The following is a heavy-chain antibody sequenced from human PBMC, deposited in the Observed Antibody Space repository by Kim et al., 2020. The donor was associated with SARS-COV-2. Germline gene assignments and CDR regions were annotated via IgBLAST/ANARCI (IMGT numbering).Heavy chain of an antibody. D-gene: IGHD6-19*01. V-gene: IGHV3-23*01. CDR3: AKRAAPGIAVAAARGFDY. CDR2: ISGSGGST. Sequence: GGSLRLSCTASGFTFSSYAMSWVRQAPGKGLEWVSAISGSGGSTYYTDSVKGRFTISRDNSKNTLYLRMNSLRAEDTAVYYCAKRAAPGIAVAAARGFDYWGQGTLVTVSS. J-gene: IGHJ4*02. CDR1: GFTFSSYA.